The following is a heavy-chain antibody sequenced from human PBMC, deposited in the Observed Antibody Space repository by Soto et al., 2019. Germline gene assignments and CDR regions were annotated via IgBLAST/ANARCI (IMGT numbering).Heavy chain of an antibody. V-gene: IGHV3-30*18. CDR1: GFSLNDYG. CDR3: AKSNRGAYDTPDF. Sequence: PGGSLRLSCAASGFSLNDYGMHWVRQPPGKGLEWVPDISYDGRNKYYTESVRGRFTISRDISKGKLYLQMNSLRPEDTAVYYCAKSNRGAYDTPDFWGQGTPVTVS. CDR2: ISYDGRNK. D-gene: IGHD3-22*01. J-gene: IGHJ4*02.